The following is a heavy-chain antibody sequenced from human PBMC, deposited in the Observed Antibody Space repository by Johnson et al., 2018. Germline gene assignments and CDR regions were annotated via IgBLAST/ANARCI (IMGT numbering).Heavy chain of an antibody. CDR1: GFTFDDYA. J-gene: IGHJ1*01. CDR3: AKGNYYDSSGYFQH. Sequence: VQLVESGGGLVQPGRSLRLSCAASGFTFDDYAMHWVRQAPGKGLEWVSGISWNSGSIGYADSVKGRFTIPRDNAKNSLYLQMNSLRAEDTALYYCAKGNYYDSSGYFQHWGQGTLVTVSS. D-gene: IGHD3-22*01. CDR2: ISWNSGSI. V-gene: IGHV3-9*01.